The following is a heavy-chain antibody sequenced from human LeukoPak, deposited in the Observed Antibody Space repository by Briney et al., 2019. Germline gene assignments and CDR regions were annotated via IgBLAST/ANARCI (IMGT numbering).Heavy chain of an antibody. CDR3: AREARTPTYYYGSGSYIHFDY. D-gene: IGHD3-10*01. CDR2: IYYSGST. V-gene: IGHV4-59*01. J-gene: IGHJ4*02. Sequence: SETLSLTCTVSGGSISSYYWSWIRQPPGKGLEWIGYIYYSGSTNYNPSLKSRVTILVDTSKNQFSLKLSSVTAADTAVYYCAREARTPTYYYGSGSYIHFDYWGQGTLVTVSS. CDR1: GGSISSYY.